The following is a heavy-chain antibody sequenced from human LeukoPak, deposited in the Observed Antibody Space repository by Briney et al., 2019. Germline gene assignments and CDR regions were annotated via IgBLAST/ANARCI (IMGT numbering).Heavy chain of an antibody. Sequence: PSQTLSLTCTVSGASTSRGGYYWSWIRQPPGKGLEWIGYIYDSGGAYDNPSLKSRVTISVDKSKNQFSLKLSSVTAADTAVYYCARGTSGAMVTFDYWGQGTLVTVSS. CDR1: GASTSRGGYY. CDR3: ARGTSGAMVTFDY. D-gene: IGHD5-18*01. V-gene: IGHV4-30-2*01. CDR2: IYDSGGA. J-gene: IGHJ4*02.